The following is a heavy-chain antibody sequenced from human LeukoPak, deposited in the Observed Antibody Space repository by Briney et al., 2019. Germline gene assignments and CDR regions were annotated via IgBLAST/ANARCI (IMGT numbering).Heavy chain of an antibody. CDR2: ISHSGST. CDR1: GGSFSDYF. J-gene: IGHJ4*02. Sequence: PSETLSLTCAVYGGSFSDYFWSWIRQPPGKGLEWIGEISHSGSTTYNPSLRSRVTISGDTSKKQFSLKLSSVTAADAAVYYCVTYYYGSSAPKRNYWGQGILVTVSS. V-gene: IGHV4-34*01. CDR3: VTYYYGSSAPKRNY. D-gene: IGHD3-22*01.